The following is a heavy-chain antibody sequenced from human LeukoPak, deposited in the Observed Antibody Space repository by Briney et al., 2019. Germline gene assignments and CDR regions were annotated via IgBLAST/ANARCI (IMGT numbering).Heavy chain of an antibody. CDR1: GFSFSDYY. D-gene: IGHD2-8*01. CDR3: ARGTFALIEVVDY. CDR2: ISSSGSPI. J-gene: IGHJ4*02. Sequence: PGGSLRLSCAASGFSFSDYYMSWIRQAPGEGLEWVSFISSSGSPIYYAESVKGRFTISRDNAKNSLYLQMNSLRAEDAAVYYCARGTFALIEVVDYWGQGTVVTVSS. V-gene: IGHV3-11*04.